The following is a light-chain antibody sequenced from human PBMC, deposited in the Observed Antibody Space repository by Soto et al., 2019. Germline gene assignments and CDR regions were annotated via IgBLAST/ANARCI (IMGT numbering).Light chain of an antibody. CDR2: RAS. CDR3: QHYDASQWT. J-gene: IGKJ1*01. Sequence: IVMTQSPATLSVSQGERATLSCRAGQTIYSNVAWYRQRPGQAPRLLIYRASTRATGVPARFSGSGSGTEFTLTISGLQSEDFAVYYCQHYDASQWTLGQGTKVDI. V-gene: IGKV3-15*01. CDR1: QTIYSN.